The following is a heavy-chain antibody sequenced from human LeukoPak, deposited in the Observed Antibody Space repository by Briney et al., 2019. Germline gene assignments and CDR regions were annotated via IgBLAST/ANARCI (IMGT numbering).Heavy chain of an antibody. CDR2: ISGSGGST. CDR3: ARAITYYYGSGSYSWFDP. Sequence: GGSLRLSCAASGFTFSSYGMSWVRQAPGKGLEWVSAISGSGGSTYYADSVKGQFTISRDNAKNSLYLQMNSLRAEDTAVYYCARAITYYYGSGSYSWFDPWGQGTLVTVSS. V-gene: IGHV3-23*01. J-gene: IGHJ5*02. CDR1: GFTFSSYG. D-gene: IGHD3-10*01.